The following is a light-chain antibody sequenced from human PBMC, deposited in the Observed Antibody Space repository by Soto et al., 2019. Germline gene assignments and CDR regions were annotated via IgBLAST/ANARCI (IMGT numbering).Light chain of an antibody. V-gene: IGKV1-12*01. J-gene: IGKJ5*01. Sequence: DIQMTQSPSSVSASIGDRVTVTCRASQGISNCLAWYQQKPGKAPKFLISAASSLESGVPSRFSGSGSGTDFTLTISSLQPEDFATYYCQQAYSFPITFGQGTRLEIK. CDR2: AAS. CDR1: QGISNC. CDR3: QQAYSFPIT.